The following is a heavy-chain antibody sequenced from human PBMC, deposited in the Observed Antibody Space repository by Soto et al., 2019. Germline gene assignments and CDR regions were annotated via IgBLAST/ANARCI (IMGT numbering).Heavy chain of an antibody. CDR1: GFTFSSYA. CDR2: ISYDGSNK. V-gene: IGHV3-30-3*01. D-gene: IGHD6-13*01. J-gene: IGHJ6*02. CDR3: AREHIAAEGDYYYYYGMDV. Sequence: PGGSLRLSCAASGFTFSSYAMHWVRQAPGKGLEWVAVISYDGSNKYYADSVKGRFTISRDNSKNTLYLQMNSLRAEDTAVYYCAREHIAAEGDYYYYYGMDVWGQGTTVTVSS.